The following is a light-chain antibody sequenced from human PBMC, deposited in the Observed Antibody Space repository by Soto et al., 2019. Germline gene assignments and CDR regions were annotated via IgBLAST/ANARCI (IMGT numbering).Light chain of an antibody. CDR3: LQYDISPV. V-gene: IGKV1-33*01. Sequence: DIQMTQSPSSLSASVGDRVTITCQASQDITNYLNWYQQKPGEAPKLLIYDASNLETGVPSRFSGSGSRTDFTFTISSLQPEDIATSYCLQYDISPVFGPGTKVDIK. CDR1: QDITNY. CDR2: DAS. J-gene: IGKJ3*01.